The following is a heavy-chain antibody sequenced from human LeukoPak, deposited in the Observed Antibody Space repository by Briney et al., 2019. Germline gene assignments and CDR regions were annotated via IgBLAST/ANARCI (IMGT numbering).Heavy chain of an antibody. CDR3: ARGLYYYDSSGYYYAGGHFDY. Sequence: PSETLSLTCAVYGGSFSGYYWSWIRQPPGEGLEWIGEINHSGSTNYNPSLKSRVTISVDTSKNQFSLKLSSVTAADTAVYYCARGLYYYDSSGYYYAGGHFDYWGQGTLVTVSS. CDR1: GGSFSGYY. V-gene: IGHV4-34*01. D-gene: IGHD3-22*01. CDR2: INHSGST. J-gene: IGHJ4*02.